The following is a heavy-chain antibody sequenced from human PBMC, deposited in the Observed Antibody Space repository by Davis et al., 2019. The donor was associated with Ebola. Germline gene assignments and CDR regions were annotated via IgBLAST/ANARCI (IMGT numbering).Heavy chain of an antibody. CDR2: ISYDGSNK. V-gene: IGHV3-30*18. Sequence: GESLKISCAASGFTFSSYGMHWVRQAPGKGLEWVAVISYDGSNKYYADSVKGRFTISRDNSKNTLYLQMNSLRAEDTAVYYCAKGTVRGQQLANYYFDYWGQGTLVTVSS. D-gene: IGHD6-13*01. CDR1: GFTFSSYG. J-gene: IGHJ4*02. CDR3: AKGTVRGQQLANYYFDY.